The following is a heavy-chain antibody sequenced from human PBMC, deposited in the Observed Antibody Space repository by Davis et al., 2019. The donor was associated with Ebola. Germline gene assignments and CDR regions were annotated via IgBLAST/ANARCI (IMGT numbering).Heavy chain of an antibody. D-gene: IGHD6-13*01. V-gene: IGHV4-59*01. CDR3: ARMLAAAGTVGFDY. CDR2: IYYSGST. CDR1: GGSISSYY. J-gene: IGHJ4*02. Sequence: PSETLSLTCTVSGGSISSYYWSWIRQPPGKGLEWIGYIYYSGSTNYNPSLKSRVTISVDTSKNQFSLKLSSVSAADTAVYYCARMLAAAGTVGFDYWGQGTLVTVSS.